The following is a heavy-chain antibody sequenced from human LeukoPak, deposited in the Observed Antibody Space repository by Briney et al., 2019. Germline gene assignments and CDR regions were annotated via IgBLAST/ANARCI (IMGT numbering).Heavy chain of an antibody. Sequence: SETLSLTCTVSGGSISSYYWSWIRQPPGKGLEWIGYIYYSGSTNYNPSLKSRVTISVDTSKNQFSLKLSSVTAADTAVYYCARESRGYSGSYDYWGQGTLVTVSS. CDR2: IYYSGST. CDR3: ARESRGYSGSYDY. D-gene: IGHD1-26*01. CDR1: GGSISSYY. J-gene: IGHJ4*02. V-gene: IGHV4-59*01.